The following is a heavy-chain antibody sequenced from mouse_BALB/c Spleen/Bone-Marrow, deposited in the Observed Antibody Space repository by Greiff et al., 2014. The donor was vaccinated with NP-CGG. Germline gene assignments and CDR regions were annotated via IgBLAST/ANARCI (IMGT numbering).Heavy chain of an antibody. Sequence: EVQRVESGGGLVQPGGSMKLSCAASGFTFSDDWMDWVRQSPEKGLEWVAEISSKANNHATFYTESVKGRITISRDDSKSSDYLQMSSIRAEDTGIYYCTRNMYDYSYSLMDYWGQGTSVTVSS. J-gene: IGHJ4*01. D-gene: IGHD2-12*01. V-gene: IGHV6-6*01. CDR2: ISSKANNHAT. CDR1: GFTFSDDW. CDR3: TRNMYDYSYSLMDY.